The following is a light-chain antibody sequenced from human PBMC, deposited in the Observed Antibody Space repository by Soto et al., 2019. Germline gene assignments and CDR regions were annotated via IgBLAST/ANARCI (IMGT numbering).Light chain of an antibody. J-gene: IGKJ1*01. Sequence: EIVMTQSPATLSVSPGERATLSCRASQSVSGNLTWYQQKPGQAPRLLIYGASTRATGIPARFSGSGSGTEFTLTISSLQAEDVAVYYCQQYYSTPPTFGQGTKVEIK. CDR1: QSVSGN. V-gene: IGKV3D-15*01. CDR2: GAS. CDR3: QQYYSTPPT.